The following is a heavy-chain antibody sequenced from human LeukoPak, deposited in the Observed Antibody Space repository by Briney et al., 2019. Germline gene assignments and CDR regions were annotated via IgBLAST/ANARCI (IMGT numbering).Heavy chain of an antibody. D-gene: IGHD4-17*01. J-gene: IGHJ6*03. V-gene: IGHV1-18*01. Sequence: ASVTVSFMASGYTLTSYGISWVRQAPGQGREWMGWISGYNGNTNYAQEKLQGRVTMTTDTSTSTAYLELTSLRSDDTAVYYCARRHYGDTNYYYYYYMDVWGKGTTVTISS. CDR1: GYTLTSYG. CDR2: ISGYNGNT. CDR3: ARRHYGDTNYYYYYYMDV.